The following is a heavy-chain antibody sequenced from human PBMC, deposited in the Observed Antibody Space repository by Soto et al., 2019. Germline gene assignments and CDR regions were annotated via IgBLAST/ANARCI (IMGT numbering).Heavy chain of an antibody. V-gene: IGHV1-69*01. CDR2: IIPIFGTA. J-gene: IGHJ6*02. Sequence: QVQLVQSGAEVKKPGSSVKVSCKASGGTFSSYAISWVRQAPGQGLEWMGGIIPIFGTANYAQKFQGRVTITSDESTSTSYMELSSLRSEDTAVYYCATTETYYDFWSGYYLDHYGMDVWGQGTTVTVSS. D-gene: IGHD3-3*01. CDR3: ATTETYYDFWSGYYLDHYGMDV. CDR1: GGTFSSYA.